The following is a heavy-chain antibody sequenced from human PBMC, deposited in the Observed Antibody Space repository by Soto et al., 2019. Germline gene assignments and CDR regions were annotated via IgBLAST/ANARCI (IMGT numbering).Heavy chain of an antibody. CDR3: ARSLLGDYYDSDGLDN. CDR1: GGPYSKYS. Sequence: SVKVSCKASGGPYSKYSISWVRQAPGQGLEWMGRIIPIFDITNYAQKFQGRVTITADKSTSTVYMDMSSLRSEDTAVYYCARSLLGDYYDSDGLDNWGQVTLVTV. CDR2: IIPIFDIT. V-gene: IGHV1-69*02. D-gene: IGHD3-22*01. J-gene: IGHJ4*02.